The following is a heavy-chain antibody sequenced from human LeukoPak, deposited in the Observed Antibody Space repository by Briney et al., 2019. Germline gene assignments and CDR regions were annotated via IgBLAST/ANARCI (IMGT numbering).Heavy chain of an antibody. CDR3: AARGGVPAAAGNWYFDL. Sequence: SVKVSCKASGFTFTSSAVQWVRQARGQRLEWIGWIVVGSGNTNYAQKFQERVTTTRDMSTSTAYMELSSLRSEDTAVYYCAARGGVPAAAGNWYFDLWGRGTLVTVSS. J-gene: IGHJ2*01. D-gene: IGHD2-2*01. CDR2: IVVGSGNT. CDR1: GFTFTSSA. V-gene: IGHV1-58*01.